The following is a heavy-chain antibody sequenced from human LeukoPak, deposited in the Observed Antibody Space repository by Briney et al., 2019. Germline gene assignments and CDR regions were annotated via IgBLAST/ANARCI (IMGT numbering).Heavy chain of an antibody. D-gene: IGHD3-22*01. J-gene: IGHJ4*02. CDR1: GFTFSSYA. CDR3: AKFGSSGLYFDY. Sequence: GGSLRLSCAASGFTFSSYAMSWVRQAPGKGLEWVSAISGSGGSTYYADSVKGRFTISRDNSKSTLYLQMNSLRAEDTAVYYCAKFGSSGLYFDYWGQGTLVTVSS. V-gene: IGHV3-23*01. CDR2: ISGSGGST.